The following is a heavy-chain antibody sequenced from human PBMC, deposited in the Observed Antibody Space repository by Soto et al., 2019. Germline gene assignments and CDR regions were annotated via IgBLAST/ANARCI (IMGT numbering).Heavy chain of an antibody. CDR1: GGSITGSTYY. D-gene: IGHD3-22*01. CDR2: IYYSGST. J-gene: IGHJ4*02. Sequence: PSETLSLTCTVSGGSITGSTYYWGWLRQPPGKGLEWIGSIYYSGSTYYNPSLKSRVTLSVGTAKNQISLKLSSVTAADTAVYYCARQGYDSSGYCFAHWGQGTPVTVSS. V-gene: IGHV4-39*01. CDR3: ARQGYDSSGYCFAH.